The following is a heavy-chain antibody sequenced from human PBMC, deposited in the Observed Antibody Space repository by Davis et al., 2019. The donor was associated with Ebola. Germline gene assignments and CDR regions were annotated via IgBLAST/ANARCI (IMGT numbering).Heavy chain of an antibody. J-gene: IGHJ4*02. CDR2: IYYSGST. CDR3: AREDSSGWYVTDS. D-gene: IGHD6-19*01. Sequence: MPSETLSLTCNVSGASVRSGTYYWSWIRQRPGKGLEWIGYIYYSGSTNYNPSLKSRVTISLDMSKNQFSLELSSVTAADTAVYYCAREDSSGWYVTDSWGQGTLVTVSS. V-gene: IGHV4-61*01. CDR1: GASVRSGTYY.